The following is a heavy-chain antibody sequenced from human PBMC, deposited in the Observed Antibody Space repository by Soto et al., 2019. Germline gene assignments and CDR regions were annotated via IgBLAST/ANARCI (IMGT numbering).Heavy chain of an antibody. V-gene: IGHV3-73*02. CDR3: AGDFYYNMDV. Sequence: EVQLVESGGGLVHPGGSLKLSCAASGFPFNGSAMHWVRQASGKGLEWVGRIRSKPNNYATAYAASLKGRFTISRDDSKNTAYLQMNSVKTEDTAVYYCAGDFYYNMDVWGQGTTVTVPS. J-gene: IGHJ6*02. CDR1: GFPFNGSA. CDR2: IRSKPNNYAT.